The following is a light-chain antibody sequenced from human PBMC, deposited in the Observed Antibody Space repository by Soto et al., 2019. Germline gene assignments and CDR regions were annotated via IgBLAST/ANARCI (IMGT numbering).Light chain of an antibody. V-gene: IGLV1-51*01. Sequence: QSVLTQPPSVSAAPRQKVTISCSGGSSHIGKNYVSWYQQLPGTAPKLLIYEDDKRPSGTPDRFSGSKSGTSATLDITGLQTGDEADYYCGTWDDSLSAYVFGPGTKVTVL. CDR2: EDD. CDR1: SSHIGKNY. J-gene: IGLJ1*01. CDR3: GTWDDSLSAYV.